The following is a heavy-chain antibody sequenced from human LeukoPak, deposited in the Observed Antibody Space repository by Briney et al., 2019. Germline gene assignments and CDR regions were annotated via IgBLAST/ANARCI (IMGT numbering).Heavy chain of an antibody. J-gene: IGHJ4*02. CDR2: ISAYNGNT. D-gene: IGHD2-15*01. V-gene: IGHV1-18*01. CDR1: GYSFTSYG. Sequence: ASVTVSFKASGYSFTSYGISWVRQAPGQGLEWVGWISAYNGNTNYAQKLQGRVTMTTDTSTSTAYMELRSPRSDDTAVYYCAREEECSGGSCNNWGRWDYWGQGTLVTVSS. CDR3: AREEECSGGSCNNWGRWDY.